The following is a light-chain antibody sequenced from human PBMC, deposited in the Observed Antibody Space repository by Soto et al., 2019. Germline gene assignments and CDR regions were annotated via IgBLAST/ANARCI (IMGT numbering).Light chain of an antibody. Sequence: DIVMAQSPDSLAVSLGERATINCKSSQSVLYTSNNKNYLAWYQQKAGQPPKLLIYWASTRESGVPERFSGSGSGTDFTLTISSLQAEDVAVYYCQQYYTSPSFGPGTKVDIK. CDR1: QSVLYTSNNKNY. J-gene: IGKJ3*01. CDR2: WAS. CDR3: QQYYTSPS. V-gene: IGKV4-1*01.